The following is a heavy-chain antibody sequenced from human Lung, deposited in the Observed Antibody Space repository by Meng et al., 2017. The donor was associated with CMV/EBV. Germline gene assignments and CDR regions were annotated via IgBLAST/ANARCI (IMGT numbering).Heavy chain of an antibody. CDR3: AKAVVPVYYYYGMDV. Sequence: GGSLRLSCTASGSTFDNYAMSWVRQAPGKGLEWVSVISGIGGNSYYAESVKGRFTVSRDNSKNTLYLHMNGLRADDTAVYYCAKAVVPVYYYYGMDVWGRGXTVTVSS. J-gene: IGHJ6*02. CDR2: ISGIGGNS. D-gene: IGHD2-15*01. CDR1: GSTFDNYA. V-gene: IGHV3-23*01.